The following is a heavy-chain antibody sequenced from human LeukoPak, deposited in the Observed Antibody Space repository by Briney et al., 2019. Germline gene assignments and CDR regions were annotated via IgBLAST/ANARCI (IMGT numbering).Heavy chain of an antibody. J-gene: IGHJ6*02. CDR1: GFTFSSYA. CDR2: ISGSGGST. V-gene: IGHV3-23*01. Sequence: GGSLRLSCAASGFTFSSYAMSWVRQAPGKGLEWVSAISGSGGSTYYADSVKGRFTISRDNSKNALYLQMNSLRAEDTALYHCARNNGMDVWGQGTTVIVSS. CDR3: ARNNGMDV.